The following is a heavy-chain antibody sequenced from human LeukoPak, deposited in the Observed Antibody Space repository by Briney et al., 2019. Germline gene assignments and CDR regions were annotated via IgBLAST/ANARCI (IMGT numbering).Heavy chain of an antibody. J-gene: IGHJ6*03. CDR2: VDHTGST. Sequence: PSESLSLTCSVSDDSITMYYWTWIRQPPGKGLEWIGYVDHTGSTNFNAALNGRCSISRDTSKNLFSLRLRSVTAADTAVYFCARGRVSSSTWYSTYYYYFYMDVWGKGTTVTVSS. D-gene: IGHD4-11*01. CDR1: DDSITMYY. V-gene: IGHV4-59*01. CDR3: ARGRVSSSTWYSTYYYYFYMDV.